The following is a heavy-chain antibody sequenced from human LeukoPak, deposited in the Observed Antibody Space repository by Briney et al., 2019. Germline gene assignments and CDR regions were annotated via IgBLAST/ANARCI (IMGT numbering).Heavy chain of an antibody. CDR1: GGTFSSYA. D-gene: IGHD3-22*01. Sequence: GASVKVSCKASGGTFSSYAISWVRQAPGQGLEWMGGIIPIFGTANYAQQFQGRVTITADESTSTAYMELSSLRSEDTAVYYCARDSPITMIVVANYYYGMDVWGLGTTVTVFS. CDR2: IIPIFGTA. V-gene: IGHV1-69*13. J-gene: IGHJ6*02. CDR3: ARDSPITMIVVANYYYGMDV.